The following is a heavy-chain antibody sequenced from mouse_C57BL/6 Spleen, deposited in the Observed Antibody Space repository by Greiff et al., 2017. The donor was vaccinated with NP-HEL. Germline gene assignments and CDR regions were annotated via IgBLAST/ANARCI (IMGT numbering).Heavy chain of an antibody. CDR2: IYPGDGDT. CDR1: GYAFSSYW. CDR3: ARGDYGSS. V-gene: IGHV1-80*01. Sequence: VHLVESGAELVKPGASVKISCKASGYAFSSYWMNWVKQRPRKGLEWIGQIYPGDGDTNYNGKFKGKATLTADKSSSTAYMQLSSLTSEDSAVYFCARGDYGSSWGQGTTLTVSS. D-gene: IGHD1-1*01. J-gene: IGHJ2*01.